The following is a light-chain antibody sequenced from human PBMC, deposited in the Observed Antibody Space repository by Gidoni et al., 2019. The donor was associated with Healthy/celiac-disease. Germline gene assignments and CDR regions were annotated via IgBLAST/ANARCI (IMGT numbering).Light chain of an antibody. CDR3: SSYTSSSTLDVV. V-gene: IGLV2-14*03. CDR2: DVS. Sequence: QSALTQPASVSGSPGQSITISCTGTSSDVGGYNYVSWYQQHPGKAPKLMSYDVSNRPSGVSNRVSGSKSGNTASLTIPDYYCSSYTSSSTLDVVFGGGTKLTVL. CDR1: SSDVGGYNY. J-gene: IGLJ2*01.